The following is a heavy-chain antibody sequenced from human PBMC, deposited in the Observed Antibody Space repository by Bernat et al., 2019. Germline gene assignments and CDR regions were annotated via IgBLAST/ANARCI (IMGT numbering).Heavy chain of an antibody. J-gene: IGHJ4*02. CDR1: GFTFSSYS. D-gene: IGHD6-6*01. CDR2: ISSSSYI. CDR3: AMAGRVQLVQFDY. Sequence: EVQLLESGGGLVKPGGSLRLSCAASGFTFSSYSMNWVRQAPGKGLEWVSYISSSSYIYYADSVKGRITISRDNAKNSLYLQMNSLRGEETGVDYCAMAGRVQLVQFDYWGQGTLVTVSS. V-gene: IGHV3-21*05.